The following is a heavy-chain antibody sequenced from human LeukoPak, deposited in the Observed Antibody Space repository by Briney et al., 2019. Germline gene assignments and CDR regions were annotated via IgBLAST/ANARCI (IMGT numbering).Heavy chain of an antibody. CDR2: INSDGSST. V-gene: IGHV3-74*01. Sequence: PGGSLRLSCAASGFTFSSYWMHWVRQAPGKGLVWVSRINSDGSSTTYADSVKGRFTISRDIAKNTLYLQMKSLRAEDTAVYYCAKMGSGWYKDWGQGTLVTVSS. CDR3: AKMGSGWYKD. D-gene: IGHD6-19*01. J-gene: IGHJ4*02. CDR1: GFTFSSYW.